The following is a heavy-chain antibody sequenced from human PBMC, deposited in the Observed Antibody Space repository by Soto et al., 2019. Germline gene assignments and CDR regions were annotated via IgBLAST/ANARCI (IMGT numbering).Heavy chain of an antibody. CDR1: GYSFTSHW. D-gene: IGHD6-6*01. J-gene: IGHJ4*02. CDR3: ASSSIAAPYYFDY. V-gene: IGHV5-51*01. CDR2: IYPGDSDT. Sequence: PGESLKISCKGSGYSFTSHWIGWVRQMPGKGLEWMGIIYPGDSDTRYSPSFQGQVTISADKSISTAYLQWSSLKASDTAMYYCASSSIAAPYYFDYWGQGTLVTVSS.